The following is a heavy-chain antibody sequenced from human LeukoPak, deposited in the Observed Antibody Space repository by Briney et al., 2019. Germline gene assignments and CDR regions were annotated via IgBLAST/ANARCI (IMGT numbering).Heavy chain of an antibody. D-gene: IGHD3-9*01. CDR3: ARGFHNRVTGYLFAFEY. Sequence: PSETLSLTCTVSGYSISSGYYWGWIRQPPGKGLEWIGSIYHSGNTYYNPSLKSRVTILVDTPKNQFSLKLTSVTAADTAVYYCARGFHNRVTGYLFAFEYWGQGTLVTVSS. CDR1: GYSISSGYY. V-gene: IGHV4-38-2*02. J-gene: IGHJ4*02. CDR2: IYHSGNT.